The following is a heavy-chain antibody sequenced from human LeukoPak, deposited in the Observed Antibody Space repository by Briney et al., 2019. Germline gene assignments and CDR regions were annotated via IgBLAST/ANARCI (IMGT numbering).Heavy chain of an antibody. Sequence: PGGSLRLSCTASGFTFSTYTMNWVRQAPGKGLEWVAVISYDGSDKYYADSVKGRFTISRDNSKNTLYLQMNSLRAEDTAVYYCAKSGVVPAAMPGAHMDVRGQGTTVTVSS. D-gene: IGHD2-2*01. J-gene: IGHJ6*02. CDR1: GFTFSTYT. CDR2: ISYDGSDK. CDR3: AKSGVVPAAMPGAHMDV. V-gene: IGHV3-30*18.